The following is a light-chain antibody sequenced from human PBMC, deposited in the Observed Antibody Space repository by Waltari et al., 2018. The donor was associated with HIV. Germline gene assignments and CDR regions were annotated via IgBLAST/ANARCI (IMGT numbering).Light chain of an antibody. J-gene: IGLJ3*02. CDR1: GSNIGGHE. V-gene: IGLV1-51*01. CDR2: DNN. Sequence: QSVLTQPPSVSAAPGQTVTISCSGRGSNIGGHEVSWYQQLPGTAPKLLIYDNNKRPAGITDLFSGSKSGTSATLGITGLQTGDEADYYCGTWDSSLSAVFGGGTKVTV. CDR3: GTWDSSLSAV.